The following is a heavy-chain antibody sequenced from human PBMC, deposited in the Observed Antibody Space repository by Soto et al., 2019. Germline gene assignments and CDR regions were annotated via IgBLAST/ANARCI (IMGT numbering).Heavy chain of an antibody. CDR1: GGSFSSGTDH. Sequence: SETLSLTCTVSGGSFSSGTDHWTWIRQPPGKGLERIGHIYYSGGTNYNPSLKSRVTISVDTSKNQFSLKLSSVTAADTAVYYCARGYCSSTSCSVGYSFDYWGQGTLVTVSS. D-gene: IGHD2-2*01. CDR3: ARGYCSSTSCSVGYSFDY. J-gene: IGHJ4*02. CDR2: IYYSGGT. V-gene: IGHV4-61*01.